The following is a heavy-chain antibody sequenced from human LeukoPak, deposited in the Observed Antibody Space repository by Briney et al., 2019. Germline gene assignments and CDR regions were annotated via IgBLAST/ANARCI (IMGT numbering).Heavy chain of an antibody. V-gene: IGHV3-23*01. Sequence: GGSLRLSCAASGFTVSANYLSWVRQAPGKGLEWVSAISDSGTSTYYADSVKGRFTISRDSSKNTLDLQMNSLRAEDTAVYYCAKGSRGSRPYYFDYWGQGTLVTVSS. CDR1: GFTVSANY. CDR2: ISDSGTST. D-gene: IGHD3-16*01. J-gene: IGHJ4*02. CDR3: AKGSRGSRPYYFDY.